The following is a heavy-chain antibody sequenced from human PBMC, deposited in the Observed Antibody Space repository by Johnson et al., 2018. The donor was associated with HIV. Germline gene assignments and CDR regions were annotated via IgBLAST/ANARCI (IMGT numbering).Heavy chain of an antibody. CDR2: LYSGGST. D-gene: IGHD1-26*01. CDR1: GFTVSSNY. Sequence: VQLVESGGGLIQPGGSLRLSCAASGFTVSSNYMSWFRQAPGKGLEWVSVLYSGGSTYYADSVKGRFTLSRDNSKNTLYLQMNSLRDEDPAVYYCARVGSSGIMDDAFDIWGQGTMVPVAS. V-gene: IGHV3-53*01. J-gene: IGHJ3*02. CDR3: ARVGSSGIMDDAFDI.